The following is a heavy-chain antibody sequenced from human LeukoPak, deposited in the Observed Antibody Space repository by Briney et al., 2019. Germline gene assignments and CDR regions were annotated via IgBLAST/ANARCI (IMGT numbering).Heavy chain of an antibody. D-gene: IGHD1-26*01. CDR1: VYSFTSYW. CDR3: AKTVGDRFRLFDR. J-gene: IGHJ5*02. CDR2: IFTGDSAT. Sequence: GAPLNISCESSVYSFTSYWIGGVRQMPGKGLGGMGIIFTGDSATRYNPSFDGQLTISADTTISTAYLQWSILTASTTAMYYCAKTVGDRFRLFDRWGQATLVTVSS. V-gene: IGHV5-51*01.